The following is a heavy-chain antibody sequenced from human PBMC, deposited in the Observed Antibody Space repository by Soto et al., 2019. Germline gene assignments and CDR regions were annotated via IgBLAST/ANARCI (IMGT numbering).Heavy chain of an antibody. D-gene: IGHD6-13*01. Sequence: GGSLRLSCAASGFTFSTNGMHLVRQAPGKGLEWVAVIWYDGSNKYYADSVKGRFTISRDNSKNTLYLQMNSLRAEDTAVYYCARVSQGSSWYVDYWGQGTLVTVSS. J-gene: IGHJ4*02. CDR3: ARVSQGSSWYVDY. V-gene: IGHV3-33*01. CDR1: GFTFSTNG. CDR2: IWYDGSNK.